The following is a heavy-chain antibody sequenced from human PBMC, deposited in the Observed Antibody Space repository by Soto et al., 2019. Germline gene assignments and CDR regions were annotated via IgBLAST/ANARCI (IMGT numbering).Heavy chain of an antibody. V-gene: IGHV3-23*01. J-gene: IGHJ4*02. CDR3: AKDLGVVVVPAFDC. D-gene: IGHD2-2*01. CDR2: ITSSGGRT. Sequence: GGSLRLSCAASGFIFSNYAMSWVRQAPGKGLEWVSAITSSGGRTHYADSVKGRFTISRDNSKNTLHLQMNSLRAEDTAIYFCAKDLGVVVVPAFDCWGQGTLVTVSS. CDR1: GFIFSNYA.